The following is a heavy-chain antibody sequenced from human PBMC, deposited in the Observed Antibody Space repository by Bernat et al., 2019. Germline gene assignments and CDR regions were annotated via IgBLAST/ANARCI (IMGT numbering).Heavy chain of an antibody. CDR3: ATVRGYGSSAWHAES. D-gene: IGHD6-19*01. J-gene: IGHJ5*02. V-gene: IGHV3-33*01. Sequence: QVQLVESGGGVVQPGTSLRLSCAASGFTFRNYGMFWMRQAPGKGLEWVALIWYDGSNKYHADSVKGRFTISRDNSRNTLYLQMTSLRADDTAVYFWATVRGYGSSAWHAESWGRGTLVTVSS. CDR1: GFTFRNYG. CDR2: IWYDGSNK.